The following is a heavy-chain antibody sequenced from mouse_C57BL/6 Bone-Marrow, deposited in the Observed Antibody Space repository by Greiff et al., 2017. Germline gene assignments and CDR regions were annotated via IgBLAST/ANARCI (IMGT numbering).Heavy chain of an antibody. CDR2: ISDGGSYT. CDR1: GFTFSSYA. CDR3: ARSYGKDY. V-gene: IGHV5-4*03. J-gene: IGHJ2*01. D-gene: IGHD2-1*01. Sequence: EVMLVESGGGLVKPGGSLKLSCAASGFTFSSYAMSWVRQTPEKRLEWVATISDGGSYTYYPDNVKGRFTISRENAKNNLYLQMSHLKSEDTAMYYCARSYGKDYWGQGTTLTVSS.